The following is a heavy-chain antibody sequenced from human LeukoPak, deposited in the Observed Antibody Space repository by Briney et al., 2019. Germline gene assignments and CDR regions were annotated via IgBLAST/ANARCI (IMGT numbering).Heavy chain of an antibody. CDR1: GCTFSSYG. CDR3: ARIYGSGSLTDY. J-gene: IGHJ4*02. Sequence: GGALRLSCAASGCTFSSYGMSWVRQAPGKGLEWVSGICGSGGSTDYADSVKGGVTISRETSKNTLYLHMYSARAERTAVYYTARIYGSGSLTDYWGQGTRDSVSS. D-gene: IGHD3-10*01. V-gene: IGHV3-23*01. CDR2: ICGSGGST.